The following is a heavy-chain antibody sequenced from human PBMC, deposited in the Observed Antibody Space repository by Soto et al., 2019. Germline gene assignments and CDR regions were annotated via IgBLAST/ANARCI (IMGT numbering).Heavy chain of an antibody. CDR2: IIPIFGTA. Sequence: QVQLVQSGAEVKKPGSSVKVSCKASGGTFSSYSINWVRQAPGQGLEWMGEIIPIFGTANYAQKFKGRVTITAYESTSTAYMELSSLRSEDTAVYYCARAGGRHSGGIDYWGQGTLVTVSS. V-gene: IGHV1-69*01. CDR1: GGTFSSYS. CDR3: ARAGGRHSGGIDY. D-gene: IGHD1-26*01. J-gene: IGHJ4*02.